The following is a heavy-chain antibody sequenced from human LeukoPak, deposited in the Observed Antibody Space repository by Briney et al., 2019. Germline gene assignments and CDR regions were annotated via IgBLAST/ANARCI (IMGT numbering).Heavy chain of an antibody. Sequence: GGSLRLSCAASGFTFSDYYMSWIRQAPGKGLEWVSYISSSGSTIYSADSVKGRFTISRDNAKNSLYLQMNSLRAEDTAVYYCARAADRYFDWLLYDPYYYGMDVWGQGTTVTVSS. V-gene: IGHV3-11*01. J-gene: IGHJ6*02. CDR1: GFTFSDYY. CDR3: ARAADRYFDWLLYDPYYYGMDV. CDR2: ISSSGSTI. D-gene: IGHD3-9*01.